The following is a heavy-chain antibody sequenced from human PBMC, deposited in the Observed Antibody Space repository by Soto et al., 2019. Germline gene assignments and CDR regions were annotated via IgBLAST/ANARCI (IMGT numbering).Heavy chain of an antibody. V-gene: IGHV4-39*01. Sequence: PSETLSLTCTVSGGSISSSSYYWGWIRQPPGKGLEWIGSIYYSGSTYYSPSLKSRVTISVDTSKNQFSLKLSSVTAADTAVYYCATSRAFDIWGQGTMVTVSS. CDR1: GGSISSSSYY. J-gene: IGHJ3*02. CDR3: ATSRAFDI. CDR2: IYYSGST.